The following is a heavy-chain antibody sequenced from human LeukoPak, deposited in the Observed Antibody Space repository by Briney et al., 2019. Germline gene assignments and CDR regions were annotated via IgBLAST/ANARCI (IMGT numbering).Heavy chain of an antibody. D-gene: IGHD3-16*02. V-gene: IGHV3-30*02. CDR2: IRYDGSNK. CDR1: GFTFSSYG. CDR3: AKDAHYDYVWGSYRYQTLGHYYFDY. Sequence: GGSLRLSCAASGFTFSSYGMHWVRQAPGKGLEWVAFIRYDGSNKYYADSVKGRFTISRDNSKNTLYLQMNSLRAEDTAVYYCAKDAHYDYVWGSYRYQTLGHYYFDYWGQGTLVTVSS. J-gene: IGHJ4*02.